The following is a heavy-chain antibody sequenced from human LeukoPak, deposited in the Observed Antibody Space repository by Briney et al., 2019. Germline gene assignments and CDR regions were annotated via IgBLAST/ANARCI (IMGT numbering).Heavy chain of an antibody. Sequence: GGSLRLSCAPSGFTFDDYAMHWVRQAPGKGLEWVSGVNWNSGTIGYADSVKGRFTISRDNAKNSLYLQVSSLRTEDTALYYCAKDTQGMTGGFDYWGQGTLVTVSS. CDR3: AKDTQGMTGGFDY. D-gene: IGHD4-23*01. CDR1: GFTFDDYA. V-gene: IGHV3-9*01. CDR2: VNWNSGTI. J-gene: IGHJ4*02.